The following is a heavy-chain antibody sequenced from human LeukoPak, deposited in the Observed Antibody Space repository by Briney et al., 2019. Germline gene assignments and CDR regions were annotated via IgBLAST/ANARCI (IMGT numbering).Heavy chain of an antibody. CDR3: ARVLDCRVHAGGESSTSCYLSDAFDI. J-gene: IGHJ3*02. CDR2: INPSGGST. D-gene: IGHD2-2*01. V-gene: IGHV1-46*01. CDR1: GYTFTSYY. Sequence: ASVKVSCKASGYTFTSYYIHWVRQAPGQGLEWMGIINPSGGSTSYAQKFQGRVTMTRDTSTSTVYMELSSLRSEDTAVYYCARVLDCRVHAGGESSTSCYLSDAFDIWGQGTMVTVSS.